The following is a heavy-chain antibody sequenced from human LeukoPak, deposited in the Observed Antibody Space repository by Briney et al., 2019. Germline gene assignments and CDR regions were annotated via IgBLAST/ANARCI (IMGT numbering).Heavy chain of an antibody. CDR1: GFTFSSYG. CDR2: IWYDGSNK. J-gene: IGHJ4*02. Sequence: GRSLRLSCAASGFTFSSYGMHWVRQAPGKGLERVAVIWYDGSNKYYADSVKGRFTISRDNSKNTLYLQMNSLRAEDTAVYYCARDSSGWYLIDYWGQGTLVTVSS. D-gene: IGHD6-19*01. V-gene: IGHV3-33*01. CDR3: ARDSSGWYLIDY.